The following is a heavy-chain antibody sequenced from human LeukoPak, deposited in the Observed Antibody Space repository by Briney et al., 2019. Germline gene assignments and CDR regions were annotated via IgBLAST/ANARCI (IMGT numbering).Heavy chain of an antibody. CDR3: ARPGYSYGFDY. CDR1: GLTFGTYT. D-gene: IGHD5-18*01. V-gene: IGHV3-21*04. Sequence: GGSLRLSCAASGLTFGTYTMNWVRQAPGKGLEWVSSITSSSSYIYYADSVKGRFTISRDNAKNSLYLQMNSLRVEDAAVYYCARPGYSYGFDYWGQGTLVTVSS. CDR2: ITSSSSYI. J-gene: IGHJ4*02.